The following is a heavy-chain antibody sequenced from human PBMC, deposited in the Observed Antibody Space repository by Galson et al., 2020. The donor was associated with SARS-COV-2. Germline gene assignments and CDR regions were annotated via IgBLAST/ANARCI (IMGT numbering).Heavy chain of an antibody. CDR3: ARDERRYGGYDAFDI. V-gene: IGHV1-69*04. J-gene: IGHJ3*02. CDR1: GGTFSSNS. CDR2: IIPILGIT. Sequence: SVKVSCKASGGTFSSNSISWVRQAPGQGLEWMGRIIPILGITNYAQKFQGRVTITADKSTSTAYMELSSLRSEDTAVYYCARDERRYGGYDAFDIWGQGTMVTVSS. D-gene: IGHD5-12*01.